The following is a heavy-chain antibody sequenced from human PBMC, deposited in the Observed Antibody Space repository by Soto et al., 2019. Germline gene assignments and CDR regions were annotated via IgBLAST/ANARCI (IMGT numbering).Heavy chain of an antibody. CDR2: ISGSGGST. CDR1: GFTFSSYA. V-gene: IGHV3-23*01. J-gene: IGHJ4*02. Sequence: GGSLRLSCAASGFTFSSYAMSWVRQAPGKGLEWVSAISGSGGSTYYADSVKGRFTISRDNSKNRLYLQMNSLRAEDTAVYYCAKDRKDDYVWGSYPERPYYFDYWGQGTLVTVSS. CDR3: AKDRKDDYVWGSYPERPYYFDY. D-gene: IGHD3-16*02.